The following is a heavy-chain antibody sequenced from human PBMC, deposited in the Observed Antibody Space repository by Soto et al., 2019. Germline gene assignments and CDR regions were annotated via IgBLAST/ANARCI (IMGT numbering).Heavy chain of an antibody. CDR3: AKDTYYHYRSGYYIFDY. J-gene: IGHJ4*02. CDR1: GFTFSSYG. CDR2: ISYDGSNE. Sequence: GGSLRLSCAVSGFTFSSYGMHWVRQAPGKGLEWVAHISYDGSNEHYVDSVKGRFTISRDNSKNTLYLQMNSLRAEDTAVYYCAKDTYYHYRSGYYIFDYWGLGT. D-gene: IGHD3-22*01. V-gene: IGHV3-30*18.